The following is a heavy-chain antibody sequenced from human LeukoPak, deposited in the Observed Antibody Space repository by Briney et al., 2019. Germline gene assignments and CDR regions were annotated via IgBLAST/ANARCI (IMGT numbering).Heavy chain of an antibody. CDR1: GGTFSSYA. V-gene: IGHV1-69*05. CDR3: ARNDRNGSSLGHFDY. Sequence: GSSVKVSCKASGGTFSSYAISWVRQAPGQGLEWMGGIIPIFGTANYAQKFQGRVTMTRDLSTSTVYMELTSLRSEDTAVYYCARNDRNGSSLGHFDYWGQGTLVTVSS. J-gene: IGHJ4*02. D-gene: IGHD1-26*01. CDR2: IIPIFGTA.